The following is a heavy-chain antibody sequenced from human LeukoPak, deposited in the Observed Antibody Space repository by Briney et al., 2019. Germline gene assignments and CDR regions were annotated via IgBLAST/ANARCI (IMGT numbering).Heavy chain of an antibody. J-gene: IGHJ5*02. V-gene: IGHV4-39*01. D-gene: IGHD2-15*01. CDR1: GDAITSDKYY. CDR2: IHHSGST. CDR3: ERECSGGSCYHNWFDP. Sequence: PSETLSLTCTVSGDAITSDKYYWGWIRQPPGKGLEWIGNIHHSGSTYYSPSLKSRVTISVDTSKNQFSLKLSSVTAADTAVYYCERECSGGSCYHNWFDPWGQGTLVTVSS.